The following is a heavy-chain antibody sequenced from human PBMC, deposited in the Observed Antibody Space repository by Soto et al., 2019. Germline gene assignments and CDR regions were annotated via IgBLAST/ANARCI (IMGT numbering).Heavy chain of an antibody. Sequence: TLALTCTVYGGSIGRGGYYWSWIRQRPGKGLEWIGDIHYSGSTFYNPSLKSRVTISVDTSENQFSLKLSSMTAADTAVYYCARGEVLPAASLDYWGQGTLVTVSS. CDR2: IHYSGST. V-gene: IGHV4-31*03. D-gene: IGHD2-2*01. J-gene: IGHJ4*02. CDR3: ARGEVLPAASLDY. CDR1: GGSIGRGGYY.